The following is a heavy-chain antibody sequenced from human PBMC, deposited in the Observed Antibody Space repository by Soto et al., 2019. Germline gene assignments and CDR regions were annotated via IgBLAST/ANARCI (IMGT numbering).Heavy chain of an antibody. Sequence: EVQLVESGGGLIQPGGSLRLSCAASGFTVSSNYMSWVRQAPGKGLEWVSVIYSGGSTYYADSLKGRFTISRDNSKNTLYLQMNSLRAEDTAVYYCARDCSSTSCYREYGAYYYYGMDVWGQGTTVTVSS. CDR2: IYSGGST. V-gene: IGHV3-53*01. CDR3: ARDCSSTSCYREYGAYYYYGMDV. CDR1: GFTVSSNY. J-gene: IGHJ6*02. D-gene: IGHD2-2*01.